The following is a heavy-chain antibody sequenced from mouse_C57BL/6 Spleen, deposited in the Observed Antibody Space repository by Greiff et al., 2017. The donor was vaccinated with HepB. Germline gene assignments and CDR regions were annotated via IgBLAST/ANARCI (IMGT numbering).Heavy chain of an antibody. CDR3: ARHGPHFDY. CDR1: GFTFSSYG. J-gene: IGHJ2*01. V-gene: IGHV5-6*01. CDR2: ISSGGSYT. Sequence: EVKLVESGGDLVKPGGSLKLSCAASGFTFSSYGMSWVRQTPDKRLEWVATISSGGSYTYYPDSVKGRFTISRDNAKNNLYLQMSSLKSEDTAMYYCARHGPHFDYWGQGTTLTVSS.